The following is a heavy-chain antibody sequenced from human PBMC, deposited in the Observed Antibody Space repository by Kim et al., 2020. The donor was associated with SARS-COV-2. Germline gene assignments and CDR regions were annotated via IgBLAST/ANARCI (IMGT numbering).Heavy chain of an antibody. Sequence: ASVKVSCKASGYTFTSYGISWVRQAPGQGLEWMGWISAYNGNTNYAQKLQGRVTMTTDTSTSTAYMELRSLRSDDTAVYYCARGGATVTTYYYYYGMDVWGQGTTVTVSS. V-gene: IGHV1-18*01. CDR1: GYTFTSYG. CDR2: ISAYNGNT. CDR3: ARGGATVTTYYYYYGMDV. J-gene: IGHJ6*02. D-gene: IGHD4-17*01.